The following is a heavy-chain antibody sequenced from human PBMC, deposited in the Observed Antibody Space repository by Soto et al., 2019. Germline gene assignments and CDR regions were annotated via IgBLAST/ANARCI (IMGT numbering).Heavy chain of an antibody. D-gene: IGHD6-13*01. CDR1: GVTCSSYA. J-gene: IGHJ4*02. CDR2: ISGSGGST. V-gene: IGHV3-23*01. CDR3: AKVIAAAATGGY. Sequence: GGSLRLACAAWGVTCSSYAMSWVRQAPGKGLEWVSAISGSGGSTYYADSVKGRFTIPRDNSKNTLYLQMNSLRAEDTAVYYCAKVIAAAATGGYWGQGPLVTV.